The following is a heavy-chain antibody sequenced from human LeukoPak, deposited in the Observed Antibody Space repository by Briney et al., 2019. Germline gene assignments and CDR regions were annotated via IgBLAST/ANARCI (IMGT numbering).Heavy chain of an antibody. D-gene: IGHD5-18*01. J-gene: IGHJ4*02. Sequence: KTGGSLRLSCTASGFTFDDYGMSWVRQVPGKGLEWVSSISSSSSYIYYADSVKGRFTISRDNAKNSLYLQMNSLRAEDTAVYYCAREGGYSYGSLGYWGQGTLVTVSS. V-gene: IGHV3-21*01. CDR1: GFTFDDYG. CDR3: AREGGYSYGSLGY. CDR2: ISSSSSYI.